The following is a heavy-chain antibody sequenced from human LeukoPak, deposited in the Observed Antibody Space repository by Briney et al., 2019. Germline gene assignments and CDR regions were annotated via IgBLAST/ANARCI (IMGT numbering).Heavy chain of an antibody. CDR3: APKSWEGAFDI. CDR2: IKQDGSEK. J-gene: IGHJ3*02. Sequence: GGSLRLSCAASGFTFSSYWMSWVRQAPGKGLEWVANIKQDGSEKYYVDSVKGRFTISRDNAKNSLYLQMNSLRAEDTAVYYCAPKSWEGAFDIWGQGTMVTVSS. CDR1: GFTFSSYW. V-gene: IGHV3-7*01. D-gene: IGHD1-26*01.